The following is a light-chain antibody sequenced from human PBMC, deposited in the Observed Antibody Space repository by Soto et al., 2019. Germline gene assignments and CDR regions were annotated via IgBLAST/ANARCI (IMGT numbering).Light chain of an antibody. V-gene: IGKV3-11*01. Sequence: EILMTQSPDTLSVSPGERVTLSCRAIRTVSNRLAWYQHKPGQAPRLLIYDTSKRATGSPAGFSGSGSGTDFTLTISSLEPEDFAVYYCQLRNSWPPVFSFGPGTKVDIK. CDR1: RTVSNR. CDR2: DTS. J-gene: IGKJ3*01. CDR3: QLRNSWPPVFS.